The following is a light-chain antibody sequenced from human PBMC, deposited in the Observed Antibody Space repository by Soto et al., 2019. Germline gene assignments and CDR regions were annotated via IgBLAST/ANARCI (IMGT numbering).Light chain of an antibody. CDR1: QDISNY. Sequence: DIKMTQSPSSLSASVGDRVTITCRASQDISNYLAWYQQKSGKVPKLLIYAASTLQSGVPSRFSGSGYGTDFTLTISSLQPEDFATYYCQKYNGAPRTFGQGTKVDI. CDR2: AAS. CDR3: QKYNGAPRT. V-gene: IGKV1-27*01. J-gene: IGKJ1*01.